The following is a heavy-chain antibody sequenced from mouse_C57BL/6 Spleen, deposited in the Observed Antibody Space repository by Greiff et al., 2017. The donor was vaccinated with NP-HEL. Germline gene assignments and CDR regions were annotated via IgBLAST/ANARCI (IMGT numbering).Heavy chain of an antibody. CDR3: ASGKRYYFDY. J-gene: IGHJ2*01. D-gene: IGHD1-1*01. Sequence: VQLQQSGPGMVKPSQSLSLTCTVTGYSITSGYDWHWIRHFPGNKLEWMGYISYSGSTNYNPSLKSRISITHDTSKNHFFLKLNSVTTEDTATYYCASGKRYYFDYWGQGTTLTVSS. CDR2: ISYSGST. V-gene: IGHV3-1*01. CDR1: GYSITSGYD.